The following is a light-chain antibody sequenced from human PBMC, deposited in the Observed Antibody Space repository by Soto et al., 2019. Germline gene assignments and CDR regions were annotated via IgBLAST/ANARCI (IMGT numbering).Light chain of an antibody. Sequence: QSALTQPPSVSGSPGQSVTISCTGTSSDVGSFDRVSWYQQAPGTAPKLMIYEVRNRPLWVPDRFSGSKSGNTASLTISGLQAEDEADYYCTLYTSSITPHVVFGGGTKVTVL. CDR1: SSDVGSFDR. V-gene: IGLV2-18*01. J-gene: IGLJ3*02. CDR3: TLYTSSITPHVV. CDR2: EVR.